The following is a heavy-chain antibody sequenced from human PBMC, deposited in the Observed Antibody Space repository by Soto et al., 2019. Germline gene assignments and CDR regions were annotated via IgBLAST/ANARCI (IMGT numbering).Heavy chain of an antibody. J-gene: IGHJ4*02. CDR1: GYTFTTYY. CDR2: INPSGGGT. Sequence: QVQLVQSGAEVKKPGASVKVSCKASGYTFTTYYMHWVRQAPGQGLEWMGIINPSGGGTSYAQKFQGRVTMTRDTSTRTVYMELSSLRSEDTAVYYCAREGGVAVGVLVYWGQGTLVTVSS. V-gene: IGHV1-46*01. CDR3: AREGGVAVGVLVY. D-gene: IGHD6-19*01.